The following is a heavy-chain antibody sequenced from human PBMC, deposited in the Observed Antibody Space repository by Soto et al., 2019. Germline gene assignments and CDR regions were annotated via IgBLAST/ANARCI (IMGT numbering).Heavy chain of an antibody. J-gene: IGHJ4*02. CDR2: IYYSGST. Sequence: QVQLQESGPGLVKPSQTLSLTCTVSGGSISSGDYYWSWIRQSPGKGLEWIGYIYYSGSTYYNPSLKSRVTMSVDTSTKQFSLKLSSVTAADTAVYYCASWRDGYNYFGYWGQGTLVTVSS. V-gene: IGHV4-30-4*01. CDR3: ASWRDGYNYFGY. D-gene: IGHD5-12*01. CDR1: GGSISSGDYY.